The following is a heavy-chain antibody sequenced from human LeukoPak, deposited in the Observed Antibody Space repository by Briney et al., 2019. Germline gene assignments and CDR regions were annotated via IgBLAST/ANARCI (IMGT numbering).Heavy chain of an antibody. D-gene: IGHD4-23*01. CDR2: IYYSGST. CDR1: GGSISSGDYY. CDR3: VRDTGNSYYYYGLDV. J-gene: IGHJ6*02. Sequence: SQTLSLTCTVSGGSISSGDYYWSWIRQPPGKGLEWIGYIYYSGSTYYNPSLKSRVTISVDTSKNQFSLKLSSVTAADTAVYYCVRDTGNSYYYYGLDVWGQGATVTVSS. V-gene: IGHV4-30-4*01.